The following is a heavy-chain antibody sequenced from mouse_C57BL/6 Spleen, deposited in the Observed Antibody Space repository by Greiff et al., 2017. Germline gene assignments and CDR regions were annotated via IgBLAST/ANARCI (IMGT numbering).Heavy chain of an antibody. D-gene: IGHD2-3*01. CDR1: GYSITSGYY. J-gene: IGHJ2*01. V-gene: IGHV3-6*01. Sequence: DVKLQESGPGLVKPSQSLSLTCSVTGYSITSGYYWNWIRQFPGNKLEWMGYISYDGSNNYNPSLKNRISITRDTSKNQFFLKLNSVTTEDTATYYCARYDRHFDYWGQGTTLTVSS. CDR3: ARYDRHFDY. CDR2: ISYDGSN.